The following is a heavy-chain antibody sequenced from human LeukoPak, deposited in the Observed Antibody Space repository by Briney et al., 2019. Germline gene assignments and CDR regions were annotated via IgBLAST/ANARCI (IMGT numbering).Heavy chain of an antibody. D-gene: IGHD3-22*01. V-gene: IGHV3-30*02. Sequence: GGSLRLSCAASGFTFSTYGMHWVRQAPGKGLEWVAFIRFDGSNKYYADSMRGRFTISRDNSKNTLYLQMNSLRAEDTAVYYCAKDRSGGYSFDHWGQGTLVTVSS. CDR1: GFTFSTYG. J-gene: IGHJ4*02. CDR3: AKDRSGGYSFDH. CDR2: IRFDGSNK.